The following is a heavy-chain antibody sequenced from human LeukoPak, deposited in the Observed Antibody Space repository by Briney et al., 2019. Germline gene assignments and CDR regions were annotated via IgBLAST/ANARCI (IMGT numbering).Heavy chain of an antibody. V-gene: IGHV1-69*13. J-gene: IGHJ4*02. Sequence: SVTVSFTSSGGTFTIYAISWVRQAPGQGLEWMGGIIPIFGTANYAQKFQGRVTITSDESTSTAYMELSSLRSEDTAVYYCARRPYGSGPFDYWGQGTLVTVSS. D-gene: IGHD3-10*01. CDR2: IIPIFGTA. CDR3: ARRPYGSGPFDY. CDR1: GGTFTIYA.